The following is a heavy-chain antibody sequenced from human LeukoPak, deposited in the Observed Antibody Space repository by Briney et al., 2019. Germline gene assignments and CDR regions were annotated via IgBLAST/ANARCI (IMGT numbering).Heavy chain of an antibody. D-gene: IGHD1-14*01. V-gene: IGHV4-31*03. J-gene: IGHJ6*02. CDR3: ARARTEDYYYGMDV. CDR1: GGSISSGGYY. Sequence: TSGTLSPTCTFSGGSISSGGYYWGWIRHHPGKGLGGVGYIYYSGSTYYNPSLKSRVTISVDTSKNQFSLKLSSVTAADTAVYYCARARTEDYYYGMDVWGQGTTVTVSS. CDR2: IYYSGST.